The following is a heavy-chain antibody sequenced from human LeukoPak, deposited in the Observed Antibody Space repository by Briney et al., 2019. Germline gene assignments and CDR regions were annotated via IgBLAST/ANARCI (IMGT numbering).Heavy chain of an antibody. Sequence: KASETLSLTCTVSGGSIITHYWNWIRQPPGKGLEWIGYIYYNGNTNYNPSLKSRVTISLDTSKNQFSLRMKSVTAAGTAVYYCARSTSGSSPLHYWGQGTLVTVSS. D-gene: IGHD1-26*01. CDR2: IYYNGNT. V-gene: IGHV4-59*11. CDR3: ARSTSGSSPLHY. CDR1: GGSIITHY. J-gene: IGHJ4*02.